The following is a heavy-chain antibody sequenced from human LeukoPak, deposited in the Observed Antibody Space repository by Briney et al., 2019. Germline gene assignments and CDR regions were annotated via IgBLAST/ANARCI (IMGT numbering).Heavy chain of an antibody. V-gene: IGHV3-74*01. CDR1: GFTFSSYW. Sequence: GGSLRLSCAASGFTFSSYWMHWVRQAPGKGLAWVSRINSDGSSTSYADSVKGRFTISRDNAKNTLYLQMNSLRAEDTAVYYCARSSWYSSGWDNDAFDIWGQGTMVTLCS. CDR2: INSDGSST. D-gene: IGHD6-19*01. CDR3: ARSSWYSSGWDNDAFDI. J-gene: IGHJ3*02.